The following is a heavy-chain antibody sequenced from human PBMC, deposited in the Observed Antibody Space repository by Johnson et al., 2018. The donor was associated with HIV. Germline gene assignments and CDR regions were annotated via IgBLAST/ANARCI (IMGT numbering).Heavy chain of an antibody. V-gene: IGHV3-20*03. J-gene: IGHJ3*02. CDR3: ATQEDYGDYYGAFDI. Sequence: SWVRQAPGKGLEWVSGINWNGGSTGYADSVKGRFTISRDNVKNSLYLQMNSLRAEDTAVYYCATQEDYGDYYGAFDIWGQGTMVTVSS. D-gene: IGHD4-17*01. CDR2: INWNGGST.